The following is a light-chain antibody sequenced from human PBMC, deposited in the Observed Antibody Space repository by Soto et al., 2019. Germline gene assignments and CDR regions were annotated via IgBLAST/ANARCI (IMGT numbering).Light chain of an antibody. J-gene: IGLJ1*01. V-gene: IGLV2-14*01. CDR3: SAYRSGSTLDSV. CDR1: SSDVRTYNY. Sequence: QSALAHPASVSGSPGQSITISCTGTSSDVRTYNYVPWYQQHPGKAPKLMIYEVSNRPSRLSNRFSGSRSGNTASLTISGLQAGDEADYYCSAYRSGSTLDSVFGTGTKVTV. CDR2: EVS.